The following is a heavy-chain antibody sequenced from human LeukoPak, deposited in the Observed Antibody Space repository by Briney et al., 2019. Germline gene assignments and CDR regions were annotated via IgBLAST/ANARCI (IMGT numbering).Heavy chain of an antibody. CDR2: INPNSGGA. CDR3: ERGVGSWWVDP. J-gene: IGHJ5*02. V-gene: IGHV1-2*02. CDR1: GYTFTYYY. D-gene: IGHD6-13*01. Sequence: SVNVSCKASGYTFTYYYLHWVRQAPGQGLEWVGFINPNSGGANFVLNFQGRVTMTRDTSISTAYIEMSRLTSDDTAVYYCERGVGSWWVDPWGQGTLVTVSS.